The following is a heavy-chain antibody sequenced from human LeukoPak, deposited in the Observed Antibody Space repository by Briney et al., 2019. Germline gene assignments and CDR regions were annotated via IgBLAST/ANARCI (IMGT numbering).Heavy chain of an antibody. V-gene: IGHV3-30*02. CDR1: GFTFSSYG. D-gene: IGHD2-2*03. CDR3: AKGGYCSSTSYYSDY. J-gene: IGHJ4*02. Sequence: GGSLRLSCAASGFTFSSYGMHWVRQAPGKGLEWVAFIRYDGSNKYYADSVKGRFTISRDNSKNTLYLQMNSLRAEDTAVYYCAKGGYCSSTSYYSDYWGQGTLVTVSS. CDR2: IRYDGSNK.